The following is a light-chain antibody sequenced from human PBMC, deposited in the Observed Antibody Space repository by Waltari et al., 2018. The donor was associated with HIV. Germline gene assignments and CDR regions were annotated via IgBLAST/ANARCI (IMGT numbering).Light chain of an antibody. CDR2: KHS. V-gene: IGLV3-25*03. Sequence: SSELTQPPSVSVSPGQTARITCSGHALPKQYAYWYHQKPGQAPLLVIYKHSERPSGIPERFSGSSSGKTVTLTISGVQAEDEADYYCQAADSSGTYKGNWVFGGGTKLTVL. CDR3: QAADSSGTYKGNWV. J-gene: IGLJ3*02. CDR1: ALPKQY.